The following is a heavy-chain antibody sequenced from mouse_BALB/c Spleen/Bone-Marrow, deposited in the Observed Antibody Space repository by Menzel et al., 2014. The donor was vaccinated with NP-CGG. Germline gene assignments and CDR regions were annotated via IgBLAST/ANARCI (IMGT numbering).Heavy chain of an antibody. J-gene: IGHJ2*01. CDR1: GFNIKDYY. D-gene: IGHD1-1*01. Sequence: EVKLVESGAEIVRQGALVKLSCKASGFNIKDYYMHWVKRRTEQGLEGNGWRDPENGNTIYDPKFQGKASITEDTSSNTPSLQLSSLTSEDTAVYYSASYYSLSYDYFDSSVQGTTLTVSS. V-gene: IGHV14-1*02. CDR2: RDPENGNT. CDR3: ASYYSLSYDYFDS.